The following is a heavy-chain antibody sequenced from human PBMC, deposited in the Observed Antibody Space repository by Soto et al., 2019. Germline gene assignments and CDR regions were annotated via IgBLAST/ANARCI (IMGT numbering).Heavy chain of an antibody. D-gene: IGHD2-2*02. CDR1: GYTFSTYD. J-gene: IGHJ4*02. Sequence: GASVKVSCKASGYTFSTYDINWVRQAPGQGLEWMGNIIVYNGDTNHAQKLQGRVTMTTDTSTSTAYMELRSLRSDDTAVYYCARDIHGAPGYWGQGTLVTVSS. V-gene: IGHV1-18*01. CDR2: IIVYNGDT. CDR3: ARDIHGAPGY.